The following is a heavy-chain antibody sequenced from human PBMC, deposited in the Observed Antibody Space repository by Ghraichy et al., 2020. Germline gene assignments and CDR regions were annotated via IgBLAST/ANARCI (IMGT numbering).Heavy chain of an antibody. CDR2: IYCTGST. J-gene: IGHJ3*02. CDR1: GDSISSYY. D-gene: IGHD2/OR15-2a*01. Sequence: SETLSLTCTVSGDSISSYYWSWIRQPPGKGLEWLGYIYCTGSTNYDPSLKSRVTISIDTSKTQFSLKLSSVTPADTAMYYCARDRRISTAPNDGFDIWGQGTMVTVSS. V-gene: IGHV4-59*01. CDR3: ARDRRISTAPNDGFDI.